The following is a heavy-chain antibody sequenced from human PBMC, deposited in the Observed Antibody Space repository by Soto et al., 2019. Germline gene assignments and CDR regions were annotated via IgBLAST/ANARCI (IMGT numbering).Heavy chain of an antibody. CDR3: ARAGYSYGDWFDP. CDR2: IYYSGST. Sequence: QVQLQESGPGLVKPSQTLSLTCTVSGGSISSGGYYWSWIRQHPGKGLEWIGYIYYSGSTYYNPSLKGRVTISVDTSKNQFSLKLSSVTAADTAVYYCARAGYSYGDWFDPWGQGTLVTVSS. J-gene: IGHJ5*02. V-gene: IGHV4-31*03. D-gene: IGHD5-18*01. CDR1: GGSISSGGYY.